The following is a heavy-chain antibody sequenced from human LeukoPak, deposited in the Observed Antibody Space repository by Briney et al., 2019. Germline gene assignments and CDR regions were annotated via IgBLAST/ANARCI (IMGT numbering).Heavy chain of an antibody. Sequence: KSSETLSLTCTVSGGSISSYYWSWIRQPPGEGLEWIGYIYYSGSTNYNPSLKSRVTISLDTSKNQFSLKLSSVTAADTAVYYCARDRGRWGVPYFYYAMDVWGQGTTVTVSS. V-gene: IGHV4-59*01. D-gene: IGHD3-16*01. CDR3: ARDRGRWGVPYFYYAMDV. CDR1: GGSISSYY. J-gene: IGHJ6*02. CDR2: IYYSGST.